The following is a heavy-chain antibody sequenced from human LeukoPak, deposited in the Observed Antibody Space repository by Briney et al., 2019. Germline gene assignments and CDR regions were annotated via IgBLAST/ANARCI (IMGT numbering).Heavy chain of an antibody. D-gene: IGHD3-10*01. CDR1: GFTFSSYA. CDR2: ISGGVAST. J-gene: IGHJ4*02. V-gene: IGHV3-23*01. CDR3: AKYYRNSGSYLHYFDY. Sequence: GGSLRLSCAASGFTFSSYAMSWVRQAPGKGLEWVSAISGGVASTYYADSVEGRFTISRDNSKNTLYLQMNSLRAEDTALYYCAKYYRNSGSYLHYFDYWGQGTLVTVSS.